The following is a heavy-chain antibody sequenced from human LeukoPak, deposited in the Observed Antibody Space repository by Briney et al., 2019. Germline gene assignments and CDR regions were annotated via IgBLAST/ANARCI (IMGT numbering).Heavy chain of an antibody. CDR1: GGSISSCY. CDR3: ARRGYNYGYPFDY. V-gene: IGHV4-59*07. J-gene: IGHJ4*02. CDR2: IYYSWST. Sequence: SDTLSLTRTVSGGSISSCYWRWIRQPPGKGLEWVGYIYYSWSTNYNPSLKSRVTISLDTSKSQFSLRLSSVTAADTAVYYCARRGYNYGYPFDYWGQGTLVTVSS. D-gene: IGHD5-18*01.